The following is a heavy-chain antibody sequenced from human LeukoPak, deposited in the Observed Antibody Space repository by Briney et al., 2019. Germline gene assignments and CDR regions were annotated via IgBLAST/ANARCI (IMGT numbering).Heavy chain of an antibody. CDR2: ITKNAASI. D-gene: IGHD2/OR15-2a*01. J-gene: IGHJ4*02. Sequence: GGSLRLSCAASGFTFSVYEMHWIRQAPGKGLEWISYITKNAASIYYAPSVRGRFTISSDTAENSLYLQMNSLRAEDSALYYCARGRILLSESFFDFWGQGTLVTVSS. V-gene: IGHV3-48*03. CDR3: ARGRILLSESFFDF. CDR1: GFTFSVYE.